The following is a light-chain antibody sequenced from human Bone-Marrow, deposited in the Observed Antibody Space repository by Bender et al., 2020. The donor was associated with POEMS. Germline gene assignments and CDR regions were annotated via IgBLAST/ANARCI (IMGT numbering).Light chain of an antibody. CDR1: SSDVGGYNY. Sequence: QSALTQPPSASGSPGQSVTISCTGTSSDVGGYNYVSWYQQHPGKAPKLMMSEVTKRPSGVPDRFSGSKSGNTASLTVSGLQPEDEADYYCLSYAGNNNLVFGGGTKLTVL. V-gene: IGLV2-8*01. CDR2: EVT. J-gene: IGLJ2*01. CDR3: LSYAGNNNLV.